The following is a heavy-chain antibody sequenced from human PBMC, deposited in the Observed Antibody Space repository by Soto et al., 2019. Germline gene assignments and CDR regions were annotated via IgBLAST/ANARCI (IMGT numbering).Heavy chain of an antibody. Sequence: GGSLRLSCSASGFTFSSYDMHWVRQGPGKGLEWVSAIGTAGDTNYAGSVKGRFTISRENAKNSLYLQMNSLRAGDTAIYFCARPLRPTPFDYWGQGTLVTVS. CDR3: ARPLRPTPFDY. V-gene: IGHV3-13*04. CDR2: IGTAGDT. D-gene: IGHD4-17*01. CDR1: GFTFSSYD. J-gene: IGHJ4*02.